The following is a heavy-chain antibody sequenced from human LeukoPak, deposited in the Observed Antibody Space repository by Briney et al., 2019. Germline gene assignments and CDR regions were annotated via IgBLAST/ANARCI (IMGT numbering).Heavy chain of an antibody. Sequence: GASVKVSCKVSGYTLTKLSMHWVRQAPGKGLEWMGGFDPEDGETIYAQKFQGRVTMTEDTSTDTAYMELSSLRSEDTAVYYCATSPGITMVRGVINYYYYMDVWGKGTTVTVSS. CDR3: ATSPGITMVRGVINYYYYMDV. V-gene: IGHV1-24*01. CDR1: GYTLTKLS. J-gene: IGHJ6*03. D-gene: IGHD3-10*01. CDR2: FDPEDGET.